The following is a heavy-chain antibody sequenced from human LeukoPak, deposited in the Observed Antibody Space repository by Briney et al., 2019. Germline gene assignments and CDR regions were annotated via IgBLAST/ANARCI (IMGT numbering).Heavy chain of an antibody. V-gene: IGHV3-48*03. CDR3: ARTWGSSSWYPDAFDI. CDR1: GVTFSSYE. D-gene: IGHD6-13*01. Sequence: GGSLRLSCAASGVTFSSYEMNWVRQAPGKGLEWVSYISSSGSTIYYADSVKGRFTISRDNAKNSLYLQMNSLRAEDTAVYYCARTWGSSSWYPDAFDIWGQGTMVTVPS. J-gene: IGHJ3*02. CDR2: ISSSGSTI.